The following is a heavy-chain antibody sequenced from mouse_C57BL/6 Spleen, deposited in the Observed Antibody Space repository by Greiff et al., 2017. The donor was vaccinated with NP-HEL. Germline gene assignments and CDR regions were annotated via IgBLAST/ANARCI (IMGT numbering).Heavy chain of an antibody. CDR1: GFNIKDYY. J-gene: IGHJ4*01. V-gene: IGHV14-2*01. Sequence: EVHLVESGAELVKPGASVKLSCTASGFNIKDYYMHWVKQRTEQGLEWIGRIDPEDGETKYGPKFQGKATITADTSSNTAYLQLSSLTSEDTAVYYCARGNSYAMDYWGQGTSVTVSS. CDR2: IDPEDGET. CDR3: ARGNSYAMDY. D-gene: IGHD2-1*01.